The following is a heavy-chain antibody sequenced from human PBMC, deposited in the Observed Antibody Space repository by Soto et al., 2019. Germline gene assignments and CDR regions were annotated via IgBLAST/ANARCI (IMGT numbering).Heavy chain of an antibody. CDR1: GGSISSGGYY. CDR2: IYYSGST. V-gene: IGHV4-31*03. Sequence: SETLSLTCTVSGGSISSGGYYWSWIRQHPGKGLEWIGYIYYSGSTYYNPSLKSRVTISVDTSKSQFSLKLSSVTAADTAVYYCARDFTDSSGPTLGMGVWGQGTTVTVSS. D-gene: IGHD6-19*01. J-gene: IGHJ6*02. CDR3: ARDFTDSSGPTLGMGV.